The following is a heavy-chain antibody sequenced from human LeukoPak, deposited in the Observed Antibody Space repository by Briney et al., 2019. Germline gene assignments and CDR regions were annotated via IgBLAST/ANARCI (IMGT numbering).Heavy chain of an antibody. Sequence: PGGSLRLSCAASGFTFDDYAMHWVRPAPGKGLEWVSGISWNSGSIGYADSVKGRFTISRDNAKNSLYLQMNSLRAEDTALYYCAKALDIVVVPAAVVGFGFDPWGQGTLVTVSS. V-gene: IGHV3-9*01. CDR2: ISWNSGSI. J-gene: IGHJ5*02. CDR3: AKALDIVVVPAAVVGFGFDP. CDR1: GFTFDDYA. D-gene: IGHD2-2*03.